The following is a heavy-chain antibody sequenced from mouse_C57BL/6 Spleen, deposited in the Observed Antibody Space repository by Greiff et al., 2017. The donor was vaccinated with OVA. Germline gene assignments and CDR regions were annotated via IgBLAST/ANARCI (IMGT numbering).Heavy chain of an antibody. V-gene: IGHV1-9*01. CDR2: ILPGSGST. Sequence: VKLMESGAELMKPGASVKLSCKATGYTFTGYWIEWVKQRPGHGLEWIGEILPGSGSTNYNEKFKGKATFTADKSSNTAYMQLISLTTEDSAIYYGASNYYGSSYRFDYWGQGTTLTVSS. J-gene: IGHJ2*01. CDR3: ASNYYGSSYRFDY. D-gene: IGHD1-1*01. CDR1: GYTFTGYW.